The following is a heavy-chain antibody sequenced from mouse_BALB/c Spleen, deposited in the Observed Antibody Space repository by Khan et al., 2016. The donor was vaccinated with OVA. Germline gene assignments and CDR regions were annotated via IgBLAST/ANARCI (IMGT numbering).Heavy chain of an antibody. V-gene: IGHV1-7*01. CDR1: GYTFTTYW. Sequence: QVQLQQSGAELAKPGASVKMSCKASGYTFTTYWMHWVKQRPGQGLVWIGYINPTSGYTDYNDKFKDRATLSADKSSSTAYMQLNSLTSEDSAVYYCTRDRIDYWGQGTTLTVSS. J-gene: IGHJ2*01. CDR3: TRDRIDY. CDR2: INPTSGYT.